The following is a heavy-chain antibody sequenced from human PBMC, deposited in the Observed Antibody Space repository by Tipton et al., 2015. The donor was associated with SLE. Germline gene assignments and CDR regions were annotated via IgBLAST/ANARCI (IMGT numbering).Heavy chain of an antibody. CDR1: GYTFTNYA. D-gene: IGHD2-15*01. CDR3: AREFRSPAWSPGAFDA. Sequence: QVQLVQSGPEVKKPGASVKVSCKASGYTFTNYAMNWVRQAPGQGLEWMGWIHTSTGKPTYAQGLTGRFVFSLDTSVSTAYLQISSLGAEDTAVYFCAREFRSPAWSPGAFDAWGQGTLVTVSS. J-gene: IGHJ5*02. CDR2: IHTSTGKP. V-gene: IGHV7-4-1*02.